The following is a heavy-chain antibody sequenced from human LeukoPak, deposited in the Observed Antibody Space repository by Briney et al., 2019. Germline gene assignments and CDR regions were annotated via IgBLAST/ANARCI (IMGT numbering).Heavy chain of an antibody. CDR1: GFTFSSYG. Sequence: GGSLRLSCAASGFTFSSYGMHWVRQAPGKGLEWVALIWYDGSNKYYAESVEGRLTISRDNSKNTLYLQMNSLRAEDTAVYYCAREGPRGNSQFDYWGQGTLVTVSS. CDR2: IWYDGSNK. D-gene: IGHD2/OR15-2a*01. V-gene: IGHV3-33*01. CDR3: AREGPRGNSQFDY. J-gene: IGHJ4*02.